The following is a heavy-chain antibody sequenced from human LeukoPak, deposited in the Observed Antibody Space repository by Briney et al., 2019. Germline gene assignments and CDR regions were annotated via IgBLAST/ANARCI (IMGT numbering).Heavy chain of an antibody. Sequence: HPGGSLRLSCAASGFTVSSDYMSWVRQAPGKGLEWVSVIYSGGSTYYADSVKGRFTTSRDKSKNTVYLQMSSLRFEDTAMYYCARNWFDPWGQGTLVTVSS. J-gene: IGHJ5*02. CDR3: ARNWFDP. CDR2: IYSGGST. CDR1: GFTVSSDY. V-gene: IGHV3-53*05.